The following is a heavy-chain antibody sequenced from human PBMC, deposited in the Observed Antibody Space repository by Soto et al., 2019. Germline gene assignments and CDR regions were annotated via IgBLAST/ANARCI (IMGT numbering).Heavy chain of an antibody. CDR2: TYYRSKWYN. J-gene: IGHJ4*02. D-gene: IGHD6-25*01. Sequence: PAQTLSLTCDISRDSVSTNSATLNWIRQSPSRGLEWLGRTYYRSKWYNDYAVSVTSRITISPDTSNNQLSLQLNSVTPDDTAVDDCVRVIGNSGLAAWGQGTLVTVSS. V-gene: IGHV6-1*01. CDR1: RDSVSTNSAT. CDR3: VRVIGNSGLAA.